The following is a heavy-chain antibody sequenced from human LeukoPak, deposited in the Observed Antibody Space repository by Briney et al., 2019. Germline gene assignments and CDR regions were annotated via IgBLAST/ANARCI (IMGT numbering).Heavy chain of an antibody. J-gene: IGHJ1*01. D-gene: IGHD3-22*01. Sequence: GGSLRLSCAASGFTFGSYGMSWVRQAPGKGLEWVSFITPNADSTSYADSVEGRFTISRDNPRNTLYMQMNSLRDEDTALYYCAIMHGYYDGSGYWVQWGQGTLVSVYS. V-gene: IGHV3-23*01. CDR3: AIMHGYYDGSGYWVQ. CDR1: GFTFGSYG. CDR2: ITPNADST.